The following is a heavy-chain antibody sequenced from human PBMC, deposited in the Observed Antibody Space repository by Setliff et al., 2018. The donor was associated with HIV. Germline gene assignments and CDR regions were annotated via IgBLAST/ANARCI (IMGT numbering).Heavy chain of an antibody. V-gene: IGHV3-21*04. Sequence: PGGSLRLSCAVSGFTFSSHWMVWVRQAPGKGLEWVAPSSGIGGYTYYADSVKGRFTISRDNAKNSLYLQMNSLRAEDTAVYYCAKTREINNFWSGIDYWGQGTLVTVSS. CDR2: SSGIGGYT. CDR3: AKTREINNFWSGIDY. J-gene: IGHJ4*02. CDR1: GFTFSSHW. D-gene: IGHD3-3*01.